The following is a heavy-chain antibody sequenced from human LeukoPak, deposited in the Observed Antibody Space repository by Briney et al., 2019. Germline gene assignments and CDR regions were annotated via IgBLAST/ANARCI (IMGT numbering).Heavy chain of an antibody. CDR2: IIPIFGTA. CDR3: AREEAIRGYSYGPYFDY. D-gene: IGHD5-18*01. Sequence: SVKVSCKASGGTFSSYAISWVRQAPGQGLEWMGGIIPIFGTANYAQKFQGRVTITADESTSTAYMELSSPRSEDTAVYYCAREEAIRGYSYGPYFDYWGQGTLVTVSS. J-gene: IGHJ4*02. CDR1: GGTFSSYA. V-gene: IGHV1-69*13.